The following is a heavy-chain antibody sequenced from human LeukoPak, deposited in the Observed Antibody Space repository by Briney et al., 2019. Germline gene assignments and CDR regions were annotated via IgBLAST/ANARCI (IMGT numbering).Heavy chain of an antibody. J-gene: IGHJ4*02. V-gene: IGHV3-53*01. Sequence: GGSLLLSCAASGFTVSGNYMSWVRQAPGKGLQWVSTIYKEGNTFYADSVRGRFTLSRDNSKNTLYLQMNSLRAEDTAIYYCARESVTSGWYLYWGQGTLVTVSS. CDR1: GFTVSGNY. D-gene: IGHD6-19*01. CDR2: IYKEGNT. CDR3: ARESVTSGWYLY.